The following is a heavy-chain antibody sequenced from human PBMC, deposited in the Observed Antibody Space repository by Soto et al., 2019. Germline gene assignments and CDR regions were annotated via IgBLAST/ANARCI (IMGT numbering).Heavy chain of an antibody. D-gene: IGHD3-10*01. CDR1: GYSFTSYW. V-gene: IGHV5-51*01. CDR3: ARLGGSGSYYNSPYYYYYGMEV. CDR2: IYPGDSDT. Sequence: LKISCKGSGYSFTSYWIGWVRQMPGKGLEWMGIIYPGDSDTRYSPSFQGQVTISADKSISTAYLQWRSLKASDTAMYYCARLGGSGSYYNSPYYYYYGMEVWGKGNTVTVSS. J-gene: IGHJ6*04.